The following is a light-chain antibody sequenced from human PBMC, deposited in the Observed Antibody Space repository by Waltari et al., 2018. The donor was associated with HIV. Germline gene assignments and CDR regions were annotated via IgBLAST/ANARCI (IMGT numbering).Light chain of an antibody. J-gene: IGLJ3*02. CDR1: SSDVGRYDL. V-gene: IGLV2-23*01. CDR2: EGT. Sequence: SALTQPSSVSGSPGQSITISCPGTSSDVGRYDLVSWYQQPPGKAPKLTIYEGTKRPSGVSNRFSGSKSGNTASLTISGLQADAEADYYCCSYAAHNPWVFGGGTKVTVL. CDR3: CSYAAHNPWV.